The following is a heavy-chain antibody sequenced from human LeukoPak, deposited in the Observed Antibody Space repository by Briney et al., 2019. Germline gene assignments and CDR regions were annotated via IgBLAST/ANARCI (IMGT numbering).Heavy chain of an antibody. J-gene: IGHJ4*02. CDR3: GSIAAAGKSFDY. Sequence: ASVKVSCKVSGYTLTELSMHWVRQAPGKGLEWMGGFDPEDGETIYAQKFQGRVTITADESTSTAYMELSSLRSEDTAVYYCGSIAAAGKSFDYWGQGTLVTVSS. D-gene: IGHD6-13*01. CDR1: GYTLTELS. V-gene: IGHV1-24*01. CDR2: FDPEDGET.